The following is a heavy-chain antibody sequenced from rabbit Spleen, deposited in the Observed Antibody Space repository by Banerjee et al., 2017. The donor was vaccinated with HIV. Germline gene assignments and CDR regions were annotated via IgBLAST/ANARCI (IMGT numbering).Heavy chain of an antibody. J-gene: IGHJ4*01. D-gene: IGHD2-1*01. V-gene: IGHV1S45*01. CDR3: ARGSATMTMVITGYYLNL. Sequence: QEQLVESGGDLVKPGTSLTLTCTASGFSFSSSYYVCWVRQAPGKGLECIACIYAGSSGSTYYASWAKGRFTISKTSSTTVTLQMTSLTVADTATYFCARGSATMTMVITGYYLNLWGPGTLVTVS. CDR2: IYAGSSGST. CDR1: GFSFSSSYY.